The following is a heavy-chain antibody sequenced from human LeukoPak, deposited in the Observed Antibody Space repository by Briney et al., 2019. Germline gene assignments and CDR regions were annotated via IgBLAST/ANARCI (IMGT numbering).Heavy chain of an antibody. CDR2: ISTSGSTF. CDR3: ARELGARYFDL. Sequence: GGSLRLSCSASGFTFSTYEMNWVRQAPGKGLEWVSYISTSGSTFSYAGSVKGRFTISRDNGKDSLYLQMNSLRGEDTAIYYCARELGARYFDLWGRGTLVTVSS. D-gene: IGHD1-26*01. CDR1: GFTFSTYE. V-gene: IGHV3-48*03. J-gene: IGHJ2*01.